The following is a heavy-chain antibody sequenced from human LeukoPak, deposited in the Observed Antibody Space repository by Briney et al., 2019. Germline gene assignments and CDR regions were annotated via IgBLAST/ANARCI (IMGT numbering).Heavy chain of an antibody. CDR3: ARLRDSSGYYFDY. CDR1: GHSFTSYW. Sequence: ESLKISCKGSGHSFTSYWIGWVRQMPGKGLEWMGIIYPGGSDTRYSPSFQGQVTISADKSISTAYLQWSSLKASDTAMYYCARLRDSSGYYFDYWGQGTLVTVSS. J-gene: IGHJ4*02. V-gene: IGHV5-51*01. D-gene: IGHD3-22*01. CDR2: IYPGGSDT.